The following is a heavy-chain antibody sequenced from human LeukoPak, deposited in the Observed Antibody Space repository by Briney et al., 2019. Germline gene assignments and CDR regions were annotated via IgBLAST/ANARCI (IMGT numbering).Heavy chain of an antibody. CDR3: AEDRATVPQLGLY. CDR2: ISGSGGST. V-gene: IGHV3-23*01. Sequence: GGSLRLSCAASGFTFSSYAMSWVRQAPGKGLEWVSAISGSGGSTYYADSVKGRFTISRDNSKNTLYLQMNSLRAEDTAAYYCAEDRATVPQLGLYWGQGTLVTVSS. D-gene: IGHD4-17*01. J-gene: IGHJ4*02. CDR1: GFTFSSYA.